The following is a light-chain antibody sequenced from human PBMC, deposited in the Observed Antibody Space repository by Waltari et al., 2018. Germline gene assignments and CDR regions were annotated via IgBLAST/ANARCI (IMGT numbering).Light chain of an antibody. CDR2: DVR. V-gene: IGLV2-14*01. CDR1: SRDIGSYDY. CDR3: SSPTTRSTQV. J-gene: IGLJ1*01. Sequence: QSGLTQPAPVSGSPGQSITISCIGTSRDIGSYDYVAWYQQHPGKAPKLLIYDVRDRPSGGSHRFSGSKSGNAASLTISGLQAEDEATYYCSSPTTRSTQVFGSGTKVTV.